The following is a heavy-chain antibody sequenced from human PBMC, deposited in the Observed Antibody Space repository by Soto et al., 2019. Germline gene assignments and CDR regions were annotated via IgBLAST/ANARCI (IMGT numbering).Heavy chain of an antibody. CDR3: AREGDSGSYSAFDI. CDR1: GGTFSSYT. V-gene: IGHV1-69*08. CDR2: IIPILGIA. Sequence: QVQLVQSGAEVKKPGSSVKVSCKASGGTFSSYTISWVRQAPGQGLEWMGRIIPILGIANYAQKFQGRVTITADKSTSTAYMELSSLRSEDTAVYYCAREGDSGSYSAFDIWGQGTMVTVSS. D-gene: IGHD1-26*01. J-gene: IGHJ3*02.